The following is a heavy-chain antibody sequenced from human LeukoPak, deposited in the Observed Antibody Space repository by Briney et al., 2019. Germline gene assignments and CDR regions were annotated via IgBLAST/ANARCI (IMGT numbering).Heavy chain of an antibody. J-gene: IGHJ4*02. Sequence: GGSLRLSCAASGFTFSSYSMNWVRQAPGKGLEWVSSISSSSSYRYYADSMKGRFTISRDNAKNSLYLQMNSLRAEDTAVYYCASGITMVRGPTHFDYWGQGTLVTVSS. CDR2: ISSSSSYR. V-gene: IGHV3-21*01. CDR1: GFTFSSYS. D-gene: IGHD3-10*01. CDR3: ASGITMVRGPTHFDY.